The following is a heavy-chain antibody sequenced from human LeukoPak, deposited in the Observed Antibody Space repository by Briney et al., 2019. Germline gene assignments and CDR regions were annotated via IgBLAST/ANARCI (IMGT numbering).Heavy chain of an antibody. J-gene: IGHJ4*02. CDR1: GFTFSSYA. CDR3: AKDRAITLIVVVPAHFDY. CDR2: ISGSGGST. V-gene: IGHV3-23*01. Sequence: GGSLRLSCAASGFTFSSYAMSWVRQAPGKGLEWVSAISGSGGSTYYAASVKGRFTFSRDNSKNTLYLLMNSLTAEATAVYYSAKDRAITLIVVVPAHFDYWGQGTLVTVSS. D-gene: IGHD3-22*01.